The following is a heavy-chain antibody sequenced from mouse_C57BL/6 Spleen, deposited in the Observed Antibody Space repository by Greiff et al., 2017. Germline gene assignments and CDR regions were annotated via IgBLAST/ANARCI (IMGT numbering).Heavy chain of an antibody. CDR1: GYAFSSYW. D-gene: IGHD3-3*01. CDR3: ARKTGLDWYFDV. Sequence: VKLVESGAELVKPGASVKLSCKASGYAFSSYWMNWVKQRPGQGLEWIGQIYPGDGDTNYNGKFKGKATLTADKSSSTAYRQLSSLTSEDSAVYFCARKTGLDWYFDVWGTGTTGTVSS. V-gene: IGHV1-80*01. J-gene: IGHJ1*03. CDR2: IYPGDGDT.